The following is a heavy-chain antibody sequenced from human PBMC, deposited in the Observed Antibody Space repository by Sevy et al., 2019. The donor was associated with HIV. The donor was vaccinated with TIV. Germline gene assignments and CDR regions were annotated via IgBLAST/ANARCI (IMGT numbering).Heavy chain of an antibody. V-gene: IGHV3-33*01. D-gene: IGHD2-21*02. Sequence: GGSLRLSCAASGFTFGSYGMHWVRQAPGKGLEWVAFILYDGSDKYYAESVKGRFTISRDNSKNTLYLQMNSLRAEDTAVYYCARVLGRDSGYGMDVWGQGTTVTVSS. CDR3: ARVLGRDSGYGMDV. J-gene: IGHJ6*02. CDR2: ILYDGSDK. CDR1: GFTFGSYG.